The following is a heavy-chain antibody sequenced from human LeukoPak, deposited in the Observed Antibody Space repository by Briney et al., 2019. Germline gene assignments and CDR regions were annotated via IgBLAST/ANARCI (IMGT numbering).Heavy chain of an antibody. CDR2: IIPILGIA. CDR3: ARGGYSGQSDY. Sequence: GASVKVSCKASGGTFSSYAISWVRQAPGQGLEWMGGIIPILGIANYAQKFQGRVTITADKSTSTAYMELSSLRSEDTAVYYCARGGYSGQSDYWGQGTLVTVSS. D-gene: IGHD3-16*02. J-gene: IGHJ4*02. CDR1: GGTFSSYA. V-gene: IGHV1-69*10.